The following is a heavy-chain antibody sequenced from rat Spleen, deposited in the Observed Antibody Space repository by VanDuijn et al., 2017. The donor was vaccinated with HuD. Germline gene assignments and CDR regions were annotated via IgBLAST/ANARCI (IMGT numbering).Heavy chain of an antibody. Sequence: EVQLVESGGGLVQPGRSLKLSCAASGFTFSNYGMAWVRQAPTKGLEWVATISYDGTSTYYRNSVKGRFTLSRDNAKSTLYLQMNSLRSEDTATYYCARGGSSYVGYFDFWGPGTMVTVSS. CDR2: ISYDGTST. V-gene: IGHV5-29*01. CDR3: ARGGSSYVGYFDF. J-gene: IGHJ1*01. D-gene: IGHD1-8*01. CDR1: GFTFSNYG.